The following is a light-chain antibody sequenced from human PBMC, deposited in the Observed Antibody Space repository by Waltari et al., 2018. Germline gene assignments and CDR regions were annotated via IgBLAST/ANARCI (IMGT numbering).Light chain of an antibody. V-gene: IGKV4-1*01. CDR2: WAS. CDR1: QSILFSSYNKSF. CDR3: QQFYHAPQT. J-gene: IGKJ2*01. Sequence: DIVMTQSPDSLAVSLGERATLNCTSSQSILFSSYNKSFLNWYQQRPGQPPRLLLYWASTRASGVPDRISGSGSGTDFTLTISGLQTEDVAIYYCQQFYHAPQTFGQGTKVEIK.